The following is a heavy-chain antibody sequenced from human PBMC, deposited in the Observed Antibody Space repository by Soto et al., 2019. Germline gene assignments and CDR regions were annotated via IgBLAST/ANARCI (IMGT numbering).Heavy chain of an antibody. D-gene: IGHD3-10*01. CDR1: GFTFSSYA. V-gene: IGHV3-23*01. J-gene: IGHJ4*02. Sequence: EVQLLESGGGLVQPGGSLRLPCAASGFTFSSYAMSWVRQAPGKGLEWVSHIRASGSNTYYTDSVNGRFTISRDNSKNTLSLQMNILRAEETAVYYCAKDGEESRGIFDYWGQGILVSVSS. CDR3: AKDGEESRGIFDY. CDR2: IRASGSNT.